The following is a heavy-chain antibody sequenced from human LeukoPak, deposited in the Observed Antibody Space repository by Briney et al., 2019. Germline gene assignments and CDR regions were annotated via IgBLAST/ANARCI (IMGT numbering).Heavy chain of an antibody. CDR3: ARYLAAGYVDL. Sequence: SETLSLTCTVSGGSIVSYYWSWIRQPPGKGLEWIGYIYYTGSTNYNPSLKSRVTISVDTSKNQFSLKLSSVTAADTAVYYCARYLAAGYVDLWGRGTLVTVSS. D-gene: IGHD6-25*01. J-gene: IGHJ2*01. CDR2: IYYTGST. CDR1: GGSIVSYY. V-gene: IGHV4-59*08.